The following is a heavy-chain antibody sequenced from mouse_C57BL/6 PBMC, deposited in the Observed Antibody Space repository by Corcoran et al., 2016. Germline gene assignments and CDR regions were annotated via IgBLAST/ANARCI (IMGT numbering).Heavy chain of an antibody. J-gene: IGHJ1*03. CDR1: AYTFTTYG. D-gene: IGHD2-5*01. CDR3: VRDSNWYVDV. V-gene: IGHV9-3*01. Sequence: QIQLVLPGPERKKHGETVKISCKASAYTFTTYGTSWVRHAPGKGCKWMCWINTYSGVLTHADDFKGRFAFSLESSASTAYLQIKHLNNEDTATCFCVRDSNWYVDVWGTGTTVTVSA. CDR2: INTYSGVL.